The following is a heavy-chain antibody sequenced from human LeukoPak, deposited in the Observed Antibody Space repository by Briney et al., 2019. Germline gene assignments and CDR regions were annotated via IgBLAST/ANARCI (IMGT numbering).Heavy chain of an antibody. D-gene: IGHD6-6*01. V-gene: IGHV4-34*01. J-gene: IGHJ6*03. CDR3: ARDFSSSSTVYYYYYMDV. CDR2: FNHSGST. CDR1: GGSFSGYS. Sequence: SETLSLTCAVYGGSFSGYSWTWIRQPPGKGLEWIGEFNHSGSTNYNPSLKSRVTISVDTSKNQFSLKLSSVTAADTAIYYCARDFSSSSTVYYYYYMDVWGKGTTVTVSS.